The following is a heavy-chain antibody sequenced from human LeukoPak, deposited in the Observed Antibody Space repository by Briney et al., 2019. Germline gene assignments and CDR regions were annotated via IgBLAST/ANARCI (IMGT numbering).Heavy chain of an antibody. V-gene: IGHV3-7*01. J-gene: IGHJ4*02. D-gene: IGHD1-26*01. Sequence: GGSLRLSCAASGFTFSNSWMSWVRQAPGKGLEWVANIKRDGSEKYYVDSVKGRFTISRDNTKNSPYLQMNSLRADDTAIYYCARDDFSGSYCDWGQGTLVTVSS. CDR3: ARDDFSGSYCD. CDR2: IKRDGSEK. CDR1: GFTFSNSW.